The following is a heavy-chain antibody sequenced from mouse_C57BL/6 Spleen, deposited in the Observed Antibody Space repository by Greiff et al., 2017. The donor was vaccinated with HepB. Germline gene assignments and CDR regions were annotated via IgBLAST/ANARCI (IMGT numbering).Heavy chain of an antibody. CDR1: GYTFTSYW. CDR2: IDPNSGGT. CDR3: ARLYYDFDY. Sequence: QVQLKQPGAELVKPGASVKLSCKASGYTFTSYWMHWVKQRPGRGLEWIGRIDPNSGGTKYNEKFKSKATLTVDKPTSTAYMQLSSLTSEDSAVYYCARLYYDFDYWGQGTTLTVSS. V-gene: IGHV1-72*01. D-gene: IGHD2-4*01. J-gene: IGHJ2*01.